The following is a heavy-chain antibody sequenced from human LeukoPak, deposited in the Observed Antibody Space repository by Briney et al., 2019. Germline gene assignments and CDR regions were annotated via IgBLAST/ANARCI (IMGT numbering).Heavy chain of an antibody. D-gene: IGHD3-10*01. V-gene: IGHV4-59*01. J-gene: IGHJ3*02. CDR2: IYYSGST. CDR1: GGSISSYY. CDR3: AREYVLLWFGESKGAFDI. Sequence: PSETLSLTCTISGGSISSYYWSWIRQPPGKGLEWFGYIYYSGSTNYNPSLKSRVTISVDTSKNQFSLKLSSVTAADTAVYYCAREYVLLWFGESKGAFDIWGQGTMVTVSS.